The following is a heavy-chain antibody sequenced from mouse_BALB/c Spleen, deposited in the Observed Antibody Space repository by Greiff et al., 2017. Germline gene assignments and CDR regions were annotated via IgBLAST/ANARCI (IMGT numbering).Heavy chain of an antibody. J-gene: IGHJ4*01. Sequence: VQLQQSGAELVRPGASVKLSCKASGYTFTSYWINWVKQRPGQGLEWIGNIYPSDSYTNYNQKFKDKATLTVDKSSSTAYMQLSSPTSEDSAVYYCTRGGYDYDGIRYAMDYWGQGTSVTVSS. V-gene: IGHV1-69*02. CDR2: IYPSDSYT. CDR1: GYTFTSYW. D-gene: IGHD2-4*01. CDR3: TRGGYDYDGIRYAMDY.